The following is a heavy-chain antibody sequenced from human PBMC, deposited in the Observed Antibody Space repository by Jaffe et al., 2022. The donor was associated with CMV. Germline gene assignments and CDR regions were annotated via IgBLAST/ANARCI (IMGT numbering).Heavy chain of an antibody. Sequence: EVQLVESGGGLVQPGGSLRLSCAASGFTFSSYEMNWVRQAPGKGLEWVSYISSSGSTIYYADSVKGRFTISRDNAKNSLYLQMNSLRAEDTAVYYCARDGFGWSGDFDYWGQGTLVTVSS. CDR2: ISSSGSTI. CDR1: GFTFSSYE. V-gene: IGHV3-48*03. J-gene: IGHJ4*02. CDR3: ARDGFGWSGDFDY. D-gene: IGHD6-19*01.